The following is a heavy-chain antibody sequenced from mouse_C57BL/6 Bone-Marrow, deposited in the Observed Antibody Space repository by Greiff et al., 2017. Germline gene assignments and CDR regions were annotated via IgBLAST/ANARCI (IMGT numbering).Heavy chain of an antibody. J-gene: IGHJ2*01. CDR2: INPSNGGT. V-gene: IGHV1-53*01. CDR1: GYTFTSYW. Sequence: QVQLQQPGTELVKPGASVKLSCTASGYTFTSYWMHWVKQRPGQGLEWIGNINPSNGGTNYNEKFKSKATMTVDKSSSTAYMQLSSLTSEDSAVYYCAREGIGGSSYYFDYWGQGTTLTVSS. CDR3: AREGIGGSSYYFDY. D-gene: IGHD1-1*01.